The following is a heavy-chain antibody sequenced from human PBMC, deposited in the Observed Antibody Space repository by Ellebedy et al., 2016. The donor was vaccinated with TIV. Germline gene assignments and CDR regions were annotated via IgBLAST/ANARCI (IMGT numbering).Heavy chain of an antibody. J-gene: IGHJ4*02. CDR3: AKEGYCTSTSCYYDRYYFDY. V-gene: IGHV3-23*01. D-gene: IGHD2-2*01. CDR2: ISGSGGST. Sequence: GESLKISXAASGFTFSSYAMSWVRQAPGKGLEWVSAISGSGGSTYHADSVKGRFAISRDNSKNTLYLQMNSLRAEDTAVYYCAKEGYCTSTSCYYDRYYFDYWGQGTLVTVSS. CDR1: GFTFSSYA.